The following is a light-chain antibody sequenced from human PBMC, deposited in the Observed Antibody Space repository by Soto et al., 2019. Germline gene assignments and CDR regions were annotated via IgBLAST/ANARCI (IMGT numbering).Light chain of an antibody. Sequence: EIVWTQSPGTLSLSPGQRSTLSRMAIQRLSASDIAWYQQKPGQAPKFLIYGVSSRATGIPDRFSGSGSGTDFTLTISRLEPEDFAVYHCQQYGSSPLITVGQGTRLEIK. CDR2: GVS. CDR1: QRLSASD. J-gene: IGKJ5*01. CDR3: QQYGSSPLIT. V-gene: IGKV3-20*01.